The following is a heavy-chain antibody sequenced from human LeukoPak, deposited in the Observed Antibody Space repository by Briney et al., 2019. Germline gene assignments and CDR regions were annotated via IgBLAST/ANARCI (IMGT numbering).Heavy chain of an antibody. CDR1: GFAFSDHH. D-gene: IGHD1-26*01. V-gene: IGHV3-72*01. J-gene: IGHJ4*02. Sequence: GGSLRLSCAASGFAFSDHHMDWVRQAPGKGLEWVGRSKDKANRYTTEYAASVKGRFTISRDDSKKSVYLQMNSLKTEDTAVYYCAKKRSGSNYPFDYWGQGTLVTVSS. CDR2: SKDKANRYTT. CDR3: AKKRSGSNYPFDY.